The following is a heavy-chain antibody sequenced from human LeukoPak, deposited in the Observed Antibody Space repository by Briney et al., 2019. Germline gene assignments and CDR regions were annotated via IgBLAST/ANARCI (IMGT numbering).Heavy chain of an antibody. CDR2: IYTSGST. V-gene: IGHV4-61*02. CDR3: AKGWRSLANWFDP. J-gene: IGHJ5*02. Sequence: SETLSLTCTVSGGSISSGNYYWPWLRQPAGKGLEWIGRIYTSGSTNYNPSLKSRVSISINTSKNQFSLKLSSVAAADTAVYYCAKGWRSLANWFDPWGQGTLVTVSS. D-gene: IGHD2-15*01. CDR1: GGSISSGNYY.